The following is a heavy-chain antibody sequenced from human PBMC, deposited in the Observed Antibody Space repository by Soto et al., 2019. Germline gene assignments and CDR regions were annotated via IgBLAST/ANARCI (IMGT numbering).Heavy chain of an antibody. V-gene: IGHV3-23*01. Sequence: PGGSLRLSCAASGSTFSSYAMSWVRQAPGKGLEWVSAISGSGGSTYYADSVKGRFTISRDNSKNTLYLQMNSLRAEDTAVYYCAKDTIFGGSDYYYGMDVWGQGNPGHRLL. CDR1: GSTFSSYA. J-gene: IGHJ6*02. D-gene: IGHD3-3*01. CDR3: AKDTIFGGSDYYYGMDV. CDR2: ISGSGGST.